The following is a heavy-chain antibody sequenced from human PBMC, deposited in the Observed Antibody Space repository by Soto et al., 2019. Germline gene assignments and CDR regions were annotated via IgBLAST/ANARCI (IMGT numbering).Heavy chain of an antibody. D-gene: IGHD3-22*01. CDR3: GGGDYYNSSGSYFYYYTMDV. CDR2: VYYGGST. J-gene: IGHJ6*04. CDR1: GGSISSSSYY. Sequence: SETLSLTCTVSGGSISSSSYYWGWIRQPPGKGLEWIGNVYYGGSTYYNPSLKSRVTISVETSKSQFSLKLSSVTAADTAVYYWGGGDYYNSSGSYFYYYTMDVWGKGTRVT. V-gene: IGHV4-39*01.